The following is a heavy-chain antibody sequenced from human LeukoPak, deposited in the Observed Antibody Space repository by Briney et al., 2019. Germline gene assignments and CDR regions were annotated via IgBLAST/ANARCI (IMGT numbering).Heavy chain of an antibody. V-gene: IGHV3-23*01. CDR2: IGESGADT. D-gene: IGHD6-25*01. CDR3: AKDWRAAN. Sequence: GGSLRLSCAVSGFTFSRFPMTWVRQAPGKGLEWVSAIGESGADTKYATSVKGRFSISRDNSRSTLYLQMNSLRVDDTAIYYCAKDWRAANWGRGTLVTVSS. CDR1: GFTFSRFP. J-gene: IGHJ4*02.